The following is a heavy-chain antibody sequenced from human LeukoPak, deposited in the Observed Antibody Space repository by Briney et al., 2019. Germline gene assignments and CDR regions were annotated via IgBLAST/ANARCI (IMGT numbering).Heavy chain of an antibody. CDR2: VRYDGSKK. J-gene: IGHJ3*02. Sequence: GGSLRLSCAASGFTFSTYGMHWVRQAPGKGLEWVAFVRYDGSKKYYTNSVRGRFTISRDNARNSLYLQMNSLRAEDTAVYYCARGGAARPDIWGQGTMVIVSS. CDR1: GFTFSTYG. V-gene: IGHV3-30*02. CDR3: ARGGAARPDI. D-gene: IGHD6-6*01.